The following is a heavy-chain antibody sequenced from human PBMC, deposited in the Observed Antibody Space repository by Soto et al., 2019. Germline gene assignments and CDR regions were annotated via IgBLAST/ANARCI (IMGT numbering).Heavy chain of an antibody. D-gene: IGHD2-2*01. CDR3: ARLGGYCTITSCYGYYGMDV. CDR2: FYYSGST. V-gene: IGHV4-39*01. Sequence: PSETLSLTCTVSGGSISSGPYSWGWIRQPPGKGLEWIGTFYYSGSTYYNQSLESRVTISVDTSKNQFSLKVSSVTAADTAVYYCARLGGYCTITSCYGYYGMDVWGQXXT. J-gene: IGHJ6*02. CDR1: GGSISSGPYS.